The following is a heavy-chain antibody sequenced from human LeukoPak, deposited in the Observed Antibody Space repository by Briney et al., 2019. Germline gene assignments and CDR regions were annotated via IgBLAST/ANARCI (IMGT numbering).Heavy chain of an antibody. D-gene: IGHD2-15*01. V-gene: IGHV3-23*01. CDR2: ISGSGGST. Sequence: GGSLRLSCAASGFSLSRYWMHWVRQAPGKGLEWVSAISGSGGSTYYADSVKGRFTISRDNSKNTLYLQMNSLRAEDTAVYYCAKDESGSPDYWGQGTLVTVSS. CDR1: GFSLSRYW. J-gene: IGHJ4*02. CDR3: AKDESGSPDY.